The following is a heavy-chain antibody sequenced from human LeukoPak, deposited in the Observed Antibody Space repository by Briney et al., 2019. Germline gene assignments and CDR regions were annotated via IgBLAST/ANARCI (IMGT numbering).Heavy chain of an antibody. CDR1: GFTPGHIFTDYW. V-gene: IGHV3-7*01. D-gene: IGHD2-2*01. CDR3: SAILYH. J-gene: IGHJ4*02. CDR2: INQDGSQA. Sequence: GGSLRLSCVASGFTPGHIFTDYWMTWVRQVPGKGLEWVANINQDGSQAYYLDSVKARFTISRDNAKESVSLQMNSLRAEDTAIYYCSAILYHWGQGTLVTVSS.